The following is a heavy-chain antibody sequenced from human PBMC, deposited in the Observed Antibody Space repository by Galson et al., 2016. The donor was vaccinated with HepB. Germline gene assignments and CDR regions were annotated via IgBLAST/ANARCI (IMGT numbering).Heavy chain of an antibody. D-gene: IGHD2-15*01. CDR3: ARGCRGGSCIDS. J-gene: IGHJ4*02. CDR2: ISIRSTYI. V-gene: IGHV3-21*01. Sequence: SLRLSCAASGFALTNFSMHWVRQAPGKGLEWVSSISIRSTYIYSADSVRGRFTISRDNAKSSLYLQMNNLRADDPAVYYCARGCRGGSCIDSWGQGTLVTVSS. CDR1: GFALTNFS.